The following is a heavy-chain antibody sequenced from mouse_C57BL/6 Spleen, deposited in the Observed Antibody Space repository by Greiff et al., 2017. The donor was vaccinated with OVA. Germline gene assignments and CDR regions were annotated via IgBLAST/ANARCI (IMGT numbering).Heavy chain of an antibody. D-gene: IGHD2-4*01. J-gene: IGHJ4*01. CDR1: GYTFTSYW. V-gene: IGHV1-69*01. CDR2: IDPSDSYT. CDR3: ASPYYDYDRGYYYAMDY. Sequence: QVQLQQSGAELVMPGASVKLSCKASGYTFTSYWMHWVKQRPGQGLEWIGEIDPSDSYTNYNQKFKGKSTLTVDKSSSTAYMQLSSLTSEDSAVYYCASPYYDYDRGYYYAMDYWGQGTSVTVSS.